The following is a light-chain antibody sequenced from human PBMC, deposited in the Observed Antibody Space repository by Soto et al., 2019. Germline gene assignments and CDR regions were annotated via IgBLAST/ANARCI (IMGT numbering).Light chain of an antibody. CDR3: QQYGSSPNT. CDR1: QSVSSSY. V-gene: IGKV3-20*01. J-gene: IGKJ2*01. CDR2: GAS. Sequence: EIVLTQSPGTLSLSPGERATLSCRASQSVSSSYLAWYQQKPGQAPRLLIYGASSRATGIPDRFSGSGSVTDFDLTISSLEPEDVAVYYCQQYGSSPNTFGQGTKLEIK.